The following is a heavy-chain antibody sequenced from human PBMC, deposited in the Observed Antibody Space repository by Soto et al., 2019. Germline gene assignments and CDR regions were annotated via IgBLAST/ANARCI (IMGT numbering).Heavy chain of an antibody. D-gene: IGHD3-10*01. CDR2: IYGDGRTT. CDR1: GXIFSNTY. J-gene: IGHJ5*01. V-gene: IGHV3-23*01. CDR3: AKNSGWFNS. Sequence: GSLRLSCDASGXIFSNTYMSWVRQAPGKGLELVSTIYGDGRTTYYADSVRGRFSISRENSKNMVYMQMDSMRADDTASNYCAKNSGWFNSWGQGSLGTVSS.